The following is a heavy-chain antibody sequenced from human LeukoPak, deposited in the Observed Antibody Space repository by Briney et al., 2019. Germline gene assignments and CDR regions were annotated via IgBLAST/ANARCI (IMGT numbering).Heavy chain of an antibody. V-gene: IGHV3-64*01. Sequence: SGGSLRLSCAASGFTFSSYAMHWVRQAPGKGLEYVSAISSNGGSTYYANSVKGRFTISRDNSKNTLYLQMGSLRAEDMAVYYCARRLRDSRYYYMDVWGKGTTVTVSS. CDR2: ISSNGGST. CDR3: ARRLRDSRYYYMDV. CDR1: GFTFSSYA. D-gene: IGHD3-10*01. J-gene: IGHJ6*03.